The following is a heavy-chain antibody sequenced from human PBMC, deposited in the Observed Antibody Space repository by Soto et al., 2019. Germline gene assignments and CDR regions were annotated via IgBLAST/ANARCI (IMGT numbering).Heavy chain of an antibody. Sequence: SETLSLTCTVSGGSISSYYWSWIRQPPGKGLEWIGYIYYSGSTNYNPSLKSRVTISVDTSKNQFSLKLSSVTAADTAVYYCARDCSGGSCYGRDAFDIWGQGTMVTVSS. D-gene: IGHD2-15*01. CDR1: GGSISSYY. V-gene: IGHV4-59*01. CDR3: ARDCSGGSCYGRDAFDI. CDR2: IYYSGST. J-gene: IGHJ3*02.